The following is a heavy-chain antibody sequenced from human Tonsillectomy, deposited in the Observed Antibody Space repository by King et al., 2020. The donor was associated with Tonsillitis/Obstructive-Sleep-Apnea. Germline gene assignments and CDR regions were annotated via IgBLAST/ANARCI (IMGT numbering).Heavy chain of an antibody. CDR3: ARDLWDFWSGYYY. CDR2: IKQDGSEK. D-gene: IGHD3-3*01. Sequence: VQLVESGGGLVQPGGSLRLSCAASGFTFSSYWMSWVRQAPGKGLEWVANIKQDGSEKYYVDSVKGRFTISRDNAKNSLYLQMNSLRAEDTAVYYCARDLWDFWSGYYYWGQGTLVTVSS. J-gene: IGHJ4*02. CDR1: GFTFSSYW. V-gene: IGHV3-7*01.